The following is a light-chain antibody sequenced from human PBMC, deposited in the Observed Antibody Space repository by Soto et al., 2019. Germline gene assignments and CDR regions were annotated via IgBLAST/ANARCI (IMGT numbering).Light chain of an antibody. CDR2: AVT. CDR3: TSYADSSAVV. CDR1: SSDVGGYNY. V-gene: IGLV2-14*01. Sequence: QSALTQPASVSGTPGQSIAISCTGTSSDVGGYNYVSWYQQHPGKAPKLVIYAVTNRPSGVSDRFSGSKSGNTASLTISGLQAEDEADYYCTSYADSSAVVFGGGTKLTVL. J-gene: IGLJ2*01.